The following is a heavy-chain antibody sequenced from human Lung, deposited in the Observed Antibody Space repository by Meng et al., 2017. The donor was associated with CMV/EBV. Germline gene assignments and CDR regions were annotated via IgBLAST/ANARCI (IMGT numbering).Heavy chain of an antibody. D-gene: IGHD2-15*01. CDR3: VRGSGREWFDP. CDR1: GFTFSNYW. J-gene: IGHJ5*02. Sequence: LTXXASGFTFSNYWMSWVRQAPGKGLEWVASINQDGSEKHYMDSVKGRFTISRDNAKNALYLEMNSLRAEDTALYFCVRGSGREWFDPWGQGNVVTGAS. CDR2: INQDGSEK. V-gene: IGHV3-7*04.